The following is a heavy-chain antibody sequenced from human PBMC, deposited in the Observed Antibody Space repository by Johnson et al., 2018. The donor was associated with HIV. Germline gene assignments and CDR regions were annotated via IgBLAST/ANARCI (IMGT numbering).Heavy chain of an antibody. V-gene: IGHV3-30*04. Sequence: QVQLVESGGGVVQPGRSLSLSCAASGFTFSSYAMYWVRQAPGKGLEWVAFISYDGRNKYYADSVKGRFTISRDNSKNTLYLQMNSLRAEDTAVYYCARDQNIVLMVYAAPGAFDIWGQGTMVTVSS. CDR3: ARDQNIVLMVYAAPGAFDI. CDR2: ISYDGRNK. J-gene: IGHJ3*02. D-gene: IGHD2-8*01. CDR1: GFTFSSYA.